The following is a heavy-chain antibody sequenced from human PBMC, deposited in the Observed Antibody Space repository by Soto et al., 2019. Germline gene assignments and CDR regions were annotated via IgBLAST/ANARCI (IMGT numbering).Heavy chain of an antibody. CDR1: GGSLSGYY. Sequence: QVHLEQWDAGLLNPSETLSLTCAVYGGSLSGYYWSWVRQSPGKGLEWIGEINHSGTANYNPSLKTRVTISADASKHQFSLRLTSVTAADSATYYCASYHFLDLWTGSRHYMDVWSRGTPVTVSS. CDR3: ASYHFLDLWTGSRHYMDV. J-gene: IGHJ6*03. D-gene: IGHD3-9*01. CDR2: INHSGTA. V-gene: IGHV4-34*01.